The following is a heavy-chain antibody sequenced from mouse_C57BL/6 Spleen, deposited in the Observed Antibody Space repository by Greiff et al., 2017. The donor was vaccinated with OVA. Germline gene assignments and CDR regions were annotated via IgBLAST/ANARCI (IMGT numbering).Heavy chain of an antibody. J-gene: IGHJ1*03. CDR2: ILPGSGST. V-gene: IGHV1-9*01. CDR1: GYTFTGYW. Sequence: QVQLQQSGAELMKPGASVKLSCKATGYTFTGYWIEWVKQRPGHGLEWMGGILPGSGSTNYNEKFKGKATFPADTSSNTAYMQLSSLTTEDSAIYYCARDGTVVAERHWYFDVWGTGTTVTVSS. D-gene: IGHD1-1*01. CDR3: ARDGTVVAERHWYFDV.